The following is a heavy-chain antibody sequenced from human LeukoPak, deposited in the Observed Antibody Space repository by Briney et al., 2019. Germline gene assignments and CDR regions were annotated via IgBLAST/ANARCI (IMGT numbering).Heavy chain of an antibody. D-gene: IGHD6-19*01. J-gene: IGHJ6*02. CDR3: AKQQSSGWHGMDV. CDR2: ISWNSGSI. V-gene: IGHV3-9*01. CDR1: GFTFDDYA. Sequence: GGSLRLSCAASGFTFDDYAMHWVRQAPGKGLEWVSGISWNSGSIGYADSVKGRFTISRDNAKNSLYLQMNSLRAEDTTLYYCAKQQSSGWHGMDVWGQGTTVTVSS.